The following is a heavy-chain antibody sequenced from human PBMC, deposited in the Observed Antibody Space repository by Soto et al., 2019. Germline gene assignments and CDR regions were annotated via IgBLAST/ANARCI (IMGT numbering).Heavy chain of an antibody. Sequence: EVQLLESGGDLVQPGGSLRLSCAASGFTFSSYAMSWVRQAPGKGLVWVSGISGGGSSTAYADYVKGRFTISRDNAKNTLYLQMNSLRAEDTAVYYCAKDGKCEILLGWYFDLWGRGTLVTVSS. CDR2: ISGGGSST. V-gene: IGHV3-23*01. J-gene: IGHJ2*01. CDR3: AKDGKCEILLGWYFDL. D-gene: IGHD1-26*01. CDR1: GFTFSSYA.